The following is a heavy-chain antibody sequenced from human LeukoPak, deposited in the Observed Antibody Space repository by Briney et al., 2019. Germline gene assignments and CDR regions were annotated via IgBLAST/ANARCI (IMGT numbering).Heavy chain of an antibody. CDR1: GFTFSSYA. V-gene: IGHV3-23*01. J-gene: IGHJ4*02. D-gene: IGHD6-19*01. CDR3: AKYNTGGYGRDHYFDY. Sequence: GGSLRLSCAASGFTFSSYAMSWVRQAPGKGLEWVSAISCSGGSTYYADSVKGRFTISRDNSKNTLYLQINSLRAEDTALYYCAKYNTGGYGRDHYFDYSGQGTLVTVSP. CDR2: ISCSGGST.